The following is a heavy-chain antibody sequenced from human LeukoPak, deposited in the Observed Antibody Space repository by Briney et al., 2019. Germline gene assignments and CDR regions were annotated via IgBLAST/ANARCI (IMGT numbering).Heavy chain of an antibody. CDR3: ARARGDIAAAPNWFDP. V-gene: IGHV1-69*01. CDR2: IIPIFGTA. J-gene: IGHJ5*02. CDR1: GGTFSSYA. D-gene: IGHD6-13*01. Sequence: GASVKVSCKASGGTFSSYAISWVRQAPGQGLEWMGGIIPIFGTANYAQKFQGRVTITADESTSTAYMELSSLRAEDTAVYYCARARGDIAAAPNWFDPWGQGTLVTVSS.